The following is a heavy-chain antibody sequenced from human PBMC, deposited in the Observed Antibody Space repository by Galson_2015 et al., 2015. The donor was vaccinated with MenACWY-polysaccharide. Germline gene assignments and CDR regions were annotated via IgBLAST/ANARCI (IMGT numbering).Heavy chain of an antibody. D-gene: IGHD3-22*01. CDR1: GGSISSGSYY. Sequence: LSLTCTVSGGSISSGSYYWSWIRQPAGKGLERIGRIYTSGSTNYNPSLKSRVTISVDTSRNQFSLKLSSVTAADTAVYYCAREEDDSSGYQGGFDYWGQGTLVTVSS. J-gene: IGHJ4*02. V-gene: IGHV4-61*02. CDR3: AREEDDSSGYQGGFDY. CDR2: IYTSGST.